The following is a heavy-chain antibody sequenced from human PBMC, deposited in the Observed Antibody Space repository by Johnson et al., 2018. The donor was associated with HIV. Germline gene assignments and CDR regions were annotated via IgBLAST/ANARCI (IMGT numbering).Heavy chain of an antibody. CDR1: GFTFSNAW. V-gene: IGHV3-66*01. CDR2: IYSGGST. D-gene: IGHD1-26*01. J-gene: IGHJ3*02. CDR3: ARDHWDWVGATDAFDI. Sequence: VQLVESGGGLVKPGGSLRLSCAASGFTFSNAWMSWVRQAPGKGLEWVSVIYSGGSTYYADSVKGRFTISRDNSKNTLYLQMNSLRAEDTAVYYCARDHWDWVGATDAFDIWGQGTMVTVSS.